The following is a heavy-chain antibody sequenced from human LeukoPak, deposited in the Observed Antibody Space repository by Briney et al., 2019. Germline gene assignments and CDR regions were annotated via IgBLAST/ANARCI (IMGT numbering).Heavy chain of an antibody. Sequence: KPSETLSLTCTVSGQSISSSSYYWGWIRQPPGKGLEWIGSISYSGNTYYKPSLKSRVTISADTSKNHFSLRLSSVTAADTAVYYCARRSTLSPRHAFDIWGQGAMVTVSS. J-gene: IGHJ3*02. CDR2: ISYSGNT. CDR1: GQSISSSSYY. CDR3: ARRSTLSPRHAFDI. V-gene: IGHV4-39*02. D-gene: IGHD2-8*01.